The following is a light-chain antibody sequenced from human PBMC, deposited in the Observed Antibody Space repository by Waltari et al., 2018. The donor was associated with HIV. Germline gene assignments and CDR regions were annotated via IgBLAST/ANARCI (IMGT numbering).Light chain of an antibody. CDR3: CSYVSEIVPCV. J-gene: IGLJ3*02. Sequence: QTALTQPASVSGSPGQSITISCTGTSSDVGAYNLVSWYQQHPGKAPRLITYDVIEGPAGVSMRFTGSKSGNTASLTISGLHAEDEADYYCCSYVSEIVPCVFGVGTKLTVL. CDR1: SSDVGAYNL. CDR2: DVI. V-gene: IGLV2-23*02.